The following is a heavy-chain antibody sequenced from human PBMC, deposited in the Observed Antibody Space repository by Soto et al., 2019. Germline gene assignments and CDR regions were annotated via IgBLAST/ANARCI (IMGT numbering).Heavy chain of an antibody. CDR2: ISGSGGST. CDR1: GFTFSSYA. J-gene: IGHJ4*02. D-gene: IGHD6-19*01. CDR3: AKAQYSSGWYGGGDY. Sequence: EVQLLESGGGLVQPGGSLRLSCAASGFTFSSYAMSWVRQAPGKGLEWVSAISGSGGSTYYADSVKGRFTISRDNSKNTLYMQMNSLRAEDTAVYYCAKAQYSSGWYGGGDYWGQGTLVTVSS. V-gene: IGHV3-23*01.